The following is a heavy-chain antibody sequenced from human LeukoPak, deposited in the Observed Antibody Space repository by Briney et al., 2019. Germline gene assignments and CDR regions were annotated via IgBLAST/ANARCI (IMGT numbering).Heavy chain of an antibody. J-gene: IGHJ4*02. CDR1: GFTFSSYW. CDR2: IKQDGSEK. V-gene: IGHV3-7*03. Sequence: GGSLRLSCAASGFTFSSYWMTWIRQAPGKGLEWVANIKQDGSEKYYVDSVKGRFTISRDSAKNSLYLQMNSLRAEDKAVYYCAKGIAAAGRYDYFDYWGQGTLVTVSS. CDR3: AKGIAAAGRYDYFDY. D-gene: IGHD6-13*01.